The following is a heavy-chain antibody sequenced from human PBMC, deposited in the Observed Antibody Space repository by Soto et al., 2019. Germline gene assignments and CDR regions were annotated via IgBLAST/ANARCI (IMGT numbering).Heavy chain of an antibody. CDR1: GGAVSGYY. D-gene: IGHD3-10*01. V-gene: IGHV4-34*01. J-gene: IGHJ4*02. CDR2: INHSGST. Sequence: SGTLSLACSVYGGAVSGYYWSWIRQPPGKGLEWIGEINHSGSTNYNPSLKSRVTISVDTSKNQLSLKLSSVTAADTAVYYCARGSTYGSGSLEYWGQGTLVTVSS. CDR3: ARGSTYGSGSLEY.